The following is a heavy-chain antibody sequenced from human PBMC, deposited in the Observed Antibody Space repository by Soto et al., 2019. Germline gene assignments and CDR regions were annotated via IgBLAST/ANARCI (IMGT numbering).Heavy chain of an antibody. V-gene: IGHV3-11*01. CDR1: GFTFSDYY. CDR3: ARDHSYGYVRFDY. Sequence: GGSLRLSCAASGFTFSDYYMSWIRQAPGKGLEWVSYISSSSSTIYYADSVKGRFTISRDNAKNSPYLQMNSLRAEDTAVYYCARDHSYGYVRFDYWGQGTLVTVSS. CDR2: ISSSSSTI. J-gene: IGHJ4*02. D-gene: IGHD5-18*01.